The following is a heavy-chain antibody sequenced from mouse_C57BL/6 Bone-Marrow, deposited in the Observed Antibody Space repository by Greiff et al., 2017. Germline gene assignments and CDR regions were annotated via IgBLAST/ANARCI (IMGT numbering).Heavy chain of an antibody. Sequence: EVQLQQSGPELVKPGASVKISCKASGYTFTDYYMNWVKQSHGKSLEWIGDINPNNGGTSYNQKFKGKATLTVDKSSSTAYMELRSLTSEDSAVYYCARRSNYPNYYAMDYWGQGTSVTVSS. CDR1: GYTFTDYY. D-gene: IGHD2-5*01. CDR2: INPNNGGT. CDR3: ARRSNYPNYYAMDY. J-gene: IGHJ4*01. V-gene: IGHV1-26*01.